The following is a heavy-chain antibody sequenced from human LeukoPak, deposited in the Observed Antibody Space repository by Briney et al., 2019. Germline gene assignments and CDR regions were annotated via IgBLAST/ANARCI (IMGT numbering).Heavy chain of an antibody. CDR2: IIPIFGTA. CDR1: GGTFSSYA. J-gene: IGHJ4*02. D-gene: IGHD3-10*01. V-gene: IGHV1-69*05. Sequence: ASVKVSCQASGGTFSSYAISWVRQAPGQGLEWMGGIIPIFGTANYAQKFQGRVTITTDESTSTAYMELSSLRSEDTAVYYCARGEFTMVRGVYFDYWGQGTLVTVSS. CDR3: ARGEFTMVRGVYFDY.